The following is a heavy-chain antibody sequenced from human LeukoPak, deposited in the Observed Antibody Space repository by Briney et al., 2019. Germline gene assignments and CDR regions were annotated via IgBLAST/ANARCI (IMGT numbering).Heavy chain of an antibody. CDR2: IYYSGNT. J-gene: IGHJ2*01. V-gene: IGHV4-39*07. D-gene: IGHD3-22*01. CDR3: ARDLGGYYDSSGVYDL. Sequence: PSETLSLTCTVSGDSIGSSSYYWGWIRQPPGKGLEWIGSIYYSGNTYYNPSLKSRVTISVDTSKNQFSLKLSSVTAADTAVYYCARDLGGYYDSSGVYDLWGRGTLVTVSS. CDR1: GDSIGSSSYY.